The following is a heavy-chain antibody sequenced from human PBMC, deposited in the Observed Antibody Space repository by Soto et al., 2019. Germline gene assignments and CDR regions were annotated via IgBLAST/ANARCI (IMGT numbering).Heavy chain of an antibody. CDR1: GFTFSSYA. CDR3: ARDESSGLLWFGELHTSFDY. D-gene: IGHD3-10*01. Sequence: PGGSLRLSCAASGFTFSSYAMHWVRQAPGKGLEWVAVISYDGSNKYYADSVKGRFTISRDNSKNTLYLQMNSLRAEDTAVYYCARDESSGLLWFGELHTSFDYWGQGTLVTVSS. CDR2: ISYDGSNK. J-gene: IGHJ4*02. V-gene: IGHV3-30-3*01.